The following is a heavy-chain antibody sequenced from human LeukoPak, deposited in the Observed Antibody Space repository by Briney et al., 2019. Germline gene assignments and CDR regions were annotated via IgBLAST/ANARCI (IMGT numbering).Heavy chain of an antibody. V-gene: IGHV3-23*01. Sequence: GSLRLSCAASGFSFRTYAMTWVGQAPGKGLEWVSSISGSGATTYNADPLKGRFAISRDNSENTLYLQMNSLRAEDTAVYYCVKESTSSGYYYAPDYWGQGTLVTVS. CDR1: GFSFRTYA. CDR3: VKESTSSGYYYAPDY. J-gene: IGHJ4*02. D-gene: IGHD3-22*01. CDR2: ISGSGATT.